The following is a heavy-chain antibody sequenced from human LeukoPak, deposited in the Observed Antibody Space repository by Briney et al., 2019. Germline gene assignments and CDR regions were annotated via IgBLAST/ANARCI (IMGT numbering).Heavy chain of an antibody. CDR3: AKENWYFDL. Sequence: PGGSLRLSCAASEFTFSSYSMSWVRQTPGKGLEWVSVISGSGDITYYADSVKGRFTISRDNSKNTLYLQMNSLRAEDTAVYYCAKENWYFDLWGRGTLVTVSS. J-gene: IGHJ2*01. CDR2: ISGSGDIT. CDR1: EFTFSSYS. V-gene: IGHV3-23*01.